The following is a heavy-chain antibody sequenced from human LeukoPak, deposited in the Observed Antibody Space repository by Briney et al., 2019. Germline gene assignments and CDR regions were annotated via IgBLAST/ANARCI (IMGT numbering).Heavy chain of an antibody. D-gene: IGHD5-12*01. CDR1: GFTFSSYA. J-gene: IGHJ6*02. CDR2: ISGSGGST. V-gene: IGHV3-23*01. Sequence: GGSLRLSCAASGFTFSSYAMSWVRQAPGKGLEWVSAISGSGGSTYYADSVKSRFTISRDNSKNTLYLQMNSLRAEDTAIYYCARDRAVKARIGGMDVWGQGTTVIVSS. CDR3: ARDRAVKARIGGMDV.